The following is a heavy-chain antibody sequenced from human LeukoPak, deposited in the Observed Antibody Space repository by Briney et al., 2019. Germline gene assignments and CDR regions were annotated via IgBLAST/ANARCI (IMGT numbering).Heavy chain of an antibody. CDR1: GYSFTSYW. J-gene: IGHJ4*02. Sequence: GESLKISCKGSGYSFTSYWIGWVRQMPGKGLEWMGIIYPGDSDTRYSPSFQGQVTISADQSISSAYLQWSSLKASGPAMYYCGRQGRGEGAEGIDYWGQGTLVTVSS. V-gene: IGHV5-51*01. CDR3: GRQGRGEGAEGIDY. D-gene: IGHD1-26*01. CDR2: IYPGDSDT.